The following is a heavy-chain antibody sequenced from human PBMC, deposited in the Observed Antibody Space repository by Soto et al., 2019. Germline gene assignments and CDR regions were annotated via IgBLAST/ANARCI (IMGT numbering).Heavy chain of an antibody. J-gene: IGHJ3*02. D-gene: IGHD2-21*02. CDR1: GFTLRSYS. V-gene: IGHV3-48*01. CDR3: ARDKGGDGGVGVFDI. Sequence: GGSLRLSCAASGFTLRSYSMNWVRQAPGKGLEWVSYMSSSSGTIYYADSVKGRFTISRDNAKNSLYLEMNSLRAEDTAVYFWARDKGGDGGVGVFDIGGQGKIVTASS. CDR2: MSSSSGTI.